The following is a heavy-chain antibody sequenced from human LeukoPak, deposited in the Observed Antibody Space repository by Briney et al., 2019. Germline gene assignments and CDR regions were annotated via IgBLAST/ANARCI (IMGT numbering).Heavy chain of an antibody. CDR1: GFTFSDYY. Sequence: GGSLRLSCAASGFTFSDYYMSWIRQAPGKGLEWVSYISSSSSYTNYADSVKGRFTISRDIAKNSLYLQMNSLRAEDTAVYYCARSPLWFGELFDYWGQGTLVTVSS. CDR3: ARSPLWFGELFDY. CDR2: ISSSSSYT. J-gene: IGHJ4*02. D-gene: IGHD3-10*01. V-gene: IGHV3-11*06.